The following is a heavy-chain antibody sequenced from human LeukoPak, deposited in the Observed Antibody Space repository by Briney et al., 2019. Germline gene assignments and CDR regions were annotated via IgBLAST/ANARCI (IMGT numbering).Heavy chain of an antibody. V-gene: IGHV3-21*01. CDR3: ARDPSSEYYYDSSGPGGNDY. J-gene: IGHJ4*02. D-gene: IGHD3-22*01. Sequence: TGGSLRLSCAASGFTFSSYSMNWVRQAPGKGLEWVSSISSSSYIYYADSVKGRFTISRDNAKNSLYLQMNSLRAEDAAVYYCARDPSSEYYYDSSGPGGNDYWGQGTLVTVSS. CDR1: GFTFSSYS. CDR2: ISSSSYI.